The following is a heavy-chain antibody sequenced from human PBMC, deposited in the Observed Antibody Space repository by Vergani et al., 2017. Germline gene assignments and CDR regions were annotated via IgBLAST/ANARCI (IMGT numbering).Heavy chain of an antibody. CDR2: IYHSGST. J-gene: IGHJ4*02. D-gene: IGHD6-13*01. Sequence: QVQLQESGPGLVKPSETLSLTCAVSGYSISSGYYWGWIRQPPGKGLEWIGSIYHSGSTYYNPSLKSRVTISVDTSKNQFSLKLSSVPAADTAVYYCAIAAAGYLFDYWGQGTLVTVSS. CDR1: GYSISSGYY. CDR3: AIAAAGYLFDY. V-gene: IGHV4-38-2*01.